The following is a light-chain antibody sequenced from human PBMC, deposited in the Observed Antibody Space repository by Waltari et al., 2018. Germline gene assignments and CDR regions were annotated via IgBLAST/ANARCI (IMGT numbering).Light chain of an antibody. CDR2: RAS. J-gene: IGKJ1*01. Sequence: SCRASRDIGTYLVWYQQKPGQAPRLLIYRASNRATGIPDRFSGSGSVTDFSLTISRLEPEDFAVYYCQNHERLPATFGQGTRVEIK. CDR3: QNHERLPAT. CDR1: RDIGTY. V-gene: IGKV3-20*01.